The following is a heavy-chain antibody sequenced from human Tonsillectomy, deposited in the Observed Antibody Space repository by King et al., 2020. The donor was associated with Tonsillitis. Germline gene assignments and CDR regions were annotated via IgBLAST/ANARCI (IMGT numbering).Heavy chain of an antibody. D-gene: IGHD4-23*01. Sequence: QLQESGPGLVKPSETLSLTCTVSGGSISSSSYYWGWIRQPPGEGLEWIGSIYYSGSTYYNPSLRSRVTISVDTSKNQFSLKLSSVTAADTAVYSCARRGSRVTEYWGQGTLVTVSS. CDR3: ARRGSRVTEY. V-gene: IGHV4-39*01. CDR2: IYYSGST. J-gene: IGHJ4*02. CDR1: GGSISSSSYY.